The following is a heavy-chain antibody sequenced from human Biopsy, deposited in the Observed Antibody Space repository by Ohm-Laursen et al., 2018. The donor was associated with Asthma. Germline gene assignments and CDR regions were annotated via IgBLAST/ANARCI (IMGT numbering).Heavy chain of an antibody. CDR3: AGFCSGGNCPDH. J-gene: IGHJ4*02. V-gene: IGHV4-59*01. CDR2: IHYSGST. D-gene: IGHD2-15*01. Sequence: VTLSLTCTVSGVSIRSYYWTWIRQPPGKGLEWIGNIHYSGSTYSNPSLKSRVTISVDTSKKQISLRLSSVIAADMAVYYCAGFCSGGNCPDHWGQGTLVTVSS. CDR1: GVSIRSYY.